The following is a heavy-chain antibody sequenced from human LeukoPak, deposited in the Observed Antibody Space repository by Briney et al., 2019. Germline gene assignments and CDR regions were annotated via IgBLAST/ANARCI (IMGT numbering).Heavy chain of an antibody. J-gene: IGHJ3*01. CDR2: IRYDGSNE. V-gene: IGHV3-30*02. D-gene: IGHD3-22*01. CDR3: AKEGDSSGYAGVFDV. CDR1: GFSFSGYG. Sequence: GGSLRLSCAASGFSFSGYGMHWVRQAPGKGLEWVSFIRYDGSNEYYADSVKGRFTMSRDNSKNTLFLQMNSLRVDDTAVYYCAKEGDSSGYAGVFDVWGQGTMVTVSS.